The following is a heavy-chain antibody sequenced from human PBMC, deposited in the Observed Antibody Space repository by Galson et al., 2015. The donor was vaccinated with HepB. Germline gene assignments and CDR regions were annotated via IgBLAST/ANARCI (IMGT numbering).Heavy chain of an antibody. CDR1: GFTFSSYA. J-gene: IGHJ5*02. CDR3: AKDKPTYCGGDCPGGLVDP. V-gene: IGHV3-23*01. Sequence: SLRLSCAASGFTFSSYAMSWVRQAPGKGLEWVSAISGSGGSTYYADSVKGRFTISRDNSKNTLYLQMNSLRAEDTAVYYCAKDKPTYCGGDCPGGLVDPWGQGTLVTVSS. D-gene: IGHD2-21*01. CDR2: ISGSGGST.